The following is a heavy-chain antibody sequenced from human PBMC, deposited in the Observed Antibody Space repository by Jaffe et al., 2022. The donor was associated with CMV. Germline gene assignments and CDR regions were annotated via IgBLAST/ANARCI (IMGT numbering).Heavy chain of an antibody. J-gene: IGHJ6*02. V-gene: IGHV4-31*03. CDR2: IYYSGST. CDR1: GGSISSGGYY. CDR3: ASHGSSGPGPFPYYYGMDV. Sequence: QVQLQESGPGLVKPSQTLSLTCTVSGGSISSGGYYWSWIRQHPGKGLEWIGYIYYSGSTYYNPSLKSRVTISVDTSKNQFSLKLSSVTAADTAVYYCASHGSSGPGPFPYYYGMDVWGQGTTVTVSS. D-gene: IGHD2-15*01.